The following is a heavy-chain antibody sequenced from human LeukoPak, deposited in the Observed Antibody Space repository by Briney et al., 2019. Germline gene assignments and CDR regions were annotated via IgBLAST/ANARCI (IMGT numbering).Heavy chain of an antibody. CDR3: ARRPVAAANSPLDY. J-gene: IGHJ4*02. Sequence: PSETLSLTCAVYGGSFSDYYWTWLRQPPGRGLEWIGEINHSGSTDYTPSLKSRVAISVVTSKNQFSLKLSSVTAADTAVYYCARRPVAAANSPLDYWGQGTLVTVSS. CDR2: INHSGST. V-gene: IGHV4-34*01. CDR1: GGSFSDYY. D-gene: IGHD6-13*01.